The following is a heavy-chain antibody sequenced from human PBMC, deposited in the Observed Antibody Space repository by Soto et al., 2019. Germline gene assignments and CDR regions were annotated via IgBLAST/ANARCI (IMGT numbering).Heavy chain of an antibody. D-gene: IGHD4-4*01. Sequence: EVQLVESGGGLVKPGGSLRLSCAASGFTFSSYSMNWVRQAPGKGLEWVSSISSSSSYIYYADSVKGRFTISRDNAKNSLYLQMNSLRAEDTAVYYCARDSLTRLIPDFDYWGQGTLVTVSS. CDR3: ARDSLTRLIPDFDY. J-gene: IGHJ4*02. V-gene: IGHV3-21*01. CDR1: GFTFSSYS. CDR2: ISSSSSYI.